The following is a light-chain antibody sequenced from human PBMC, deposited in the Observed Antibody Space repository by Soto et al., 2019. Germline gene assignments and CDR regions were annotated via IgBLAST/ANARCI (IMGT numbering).Light chain of an antibody. Sequence: DIQMTQSPSSLSASVGDRVTIPCRASQDIGSWLAWYQQKPGKAPKILIYAAASLQTGVPFRFSATFSGTDFTLTINSLQPEDVGTYFCQQANSFPLTFGPGTKVDIK. J-gene: IGKJ3*01. V-gene: IGKV1-12*01. CDR2: AAA. CDR1: QDIGSW. CDR3: QQANSFPLT.